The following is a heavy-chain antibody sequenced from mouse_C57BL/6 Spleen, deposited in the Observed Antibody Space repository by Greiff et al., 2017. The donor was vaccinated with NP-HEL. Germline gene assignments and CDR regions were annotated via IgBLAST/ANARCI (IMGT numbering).Heavy chain of an antibody. J-gene: IGHJ1*03. CDR2: ISYDGSN. D-gene: IGHD1-1*02. CDR1: GYSITSGYY. Sequence: VQLKESGPGLVKPSQSLSLTCSVTGYSITSGYYWNWIRQFPGNKLEWMGYISYDGSNNYNPSLKNRISITRDTSKNQFFLKLNSVTTEDTATYYCAREGGGDWYFDVWGTGTTVTVSS. CDR3: AREGGGDWYFDV. V-gene: IGHV3-6*01.